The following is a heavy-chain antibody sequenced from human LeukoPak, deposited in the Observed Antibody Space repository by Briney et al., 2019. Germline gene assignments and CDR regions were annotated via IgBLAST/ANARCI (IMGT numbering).Heavy chain of an antibody. CDR1: GFTFSSYA. CDR2: ISGSGGST. Sequence: GGSLRLSCAASGFTFSSYAMSWVRQAPGKGLEWVSAISGSGGSTYYIDSVKGRFTISRDNSKNTLYLQMNSLRAEDTAVYYCAKEARTVITRRDYFDYWGQGTLVTVSS. J-gene: IGHJ4*02. CDR3: AKEARTVITRRDYFDY. V-gene: IGHV3-23*01. D-gene: IGHD3-3*01.